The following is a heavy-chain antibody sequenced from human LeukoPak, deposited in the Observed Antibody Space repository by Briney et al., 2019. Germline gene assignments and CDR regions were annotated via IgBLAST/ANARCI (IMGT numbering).Heavy chain of an antibody. CDR1: GGSISSYY. CDR2: IYYSGST. D-gene: IGHD5-18*01. J-gene: IGHJ3*02. Sequence: SETLSLTCTVSGGSISSYYWSWIRQPPGKGLEWIGYIYYSGSTNYNPSLKSRVTISVDTSKNQFPLKLSSVTAADTAVYYCAREMGKGYSYGYATNDAFDIWGQGTMVTVSS. CDR3: AREMGKGYSYGYATNDAFDI. V-gene: IGHV4-59*01.